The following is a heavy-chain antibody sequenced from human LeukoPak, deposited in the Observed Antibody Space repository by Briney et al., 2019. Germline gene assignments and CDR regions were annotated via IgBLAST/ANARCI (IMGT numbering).Heavy chain of an antibody. CDR1: GFTVSTTY. V-gene: IGHV3-21*01. CDR2: ISSSSSYI. J-gene: IGHJ4*02. D-gene: IGHD2-2*01. Sequence: GGSLRLSCAASGFTVSTTYLSWVRQAPGKGLEWVSSISSSSSYIYYADSVKGRFTISRDNAKNSLYLQMNSLRAEDTAVYYCARDRAVVVPAAPLSKRGYSGYAPPDYWGQETLVTVSS. CDR3: ARDRAVVVPAAPLSKRGYSGYAPPDY.